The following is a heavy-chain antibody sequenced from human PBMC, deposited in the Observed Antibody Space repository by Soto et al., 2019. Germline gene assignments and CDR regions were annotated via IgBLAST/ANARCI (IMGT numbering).Heavy chain of an antibody. CDR2: ISYSGRT. CDR3: ARRRASDYGGNHHPYYFDR. J-gene: IGHJ4*02. CDR1: GASIITDNYF. V-gene: IGHV4-39*01. D-gene: IGHD4-17*01. Sequence: SETLSLTCTVSGASIITDNYFWVWIRQSPRRGLELIGSISYSGRTYDNPSLQSRVTISIDASKNQFSLKLTSVTTADTAVYYCARRRASDYGGNHHPYYFDRWGQGALVTVSS.